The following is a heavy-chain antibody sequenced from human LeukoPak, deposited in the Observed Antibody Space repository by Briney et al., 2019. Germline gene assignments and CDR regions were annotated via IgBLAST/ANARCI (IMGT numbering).Heavy chain of an antibody. D-gene: IGHD6-13*01. CDR3: AIIPHSSSWYIVDY. V-gene: IGHV3-30*03. J-gene: IGHJ4*02. CDR2: ISYDGSNK. Sequence: GRSLRLSCAASGFTFSSYGMHWARQAPGKGLEWVAVISYDGSNKYYADSVKGRFTISRDNAKNSLYLQMNSLRAEDTALYYCAIIPHSSSWYIVDYWGQGTLVAVSS. CDR1: GFTFSSYG.